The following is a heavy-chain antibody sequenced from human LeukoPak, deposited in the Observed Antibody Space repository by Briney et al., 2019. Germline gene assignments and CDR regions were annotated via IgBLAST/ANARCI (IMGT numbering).Heavy chain of an antibody. V-gene: IGHV3-15*01. CDR2: IKSKTDGETI. CDR3: ARDSLVAVAGVDY. Sequence: GGSLRLSCAASGFTFSNAWMRWVRQAPGKGREWVGRIKSKTDGETIDYAAPVKGRFTISRDNAKNSLYLQMNSLRAEDTAVYYCARDSLVAVAGVDYWGQGTLVTVSS. D-gene: IGHD6-19*01. J-gene: IGHJ4*02. CDR1: GFTFSNAW.